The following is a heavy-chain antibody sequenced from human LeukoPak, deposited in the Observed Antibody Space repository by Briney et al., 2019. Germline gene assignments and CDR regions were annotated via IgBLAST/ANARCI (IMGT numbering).Heavy chain of an antibody. CDR3: ARELKPTDNYSYGYFKRTYYYYYGMDV. CDR1: GYTFTSYG. D-gene: IGHD5-18*01. Sequence: ASVKVSCKASGYTFTSYGISWVRQAPGQGLEWMGWISAYNGNTNYAQKLQGRVTMTTDTSTSTAYMELRSLRSDDTAVYYCARELKPTDNYSYGYFKRTYYYYYGMDVWGQGTTVTVSS. V-gene: IGHV1-18*01. CDR2: ISAYNGNT. J-gene: IGHJ6*02.